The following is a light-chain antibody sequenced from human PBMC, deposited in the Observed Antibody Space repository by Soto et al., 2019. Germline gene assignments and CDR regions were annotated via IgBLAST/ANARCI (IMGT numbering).Light chain of an antibody. Sequence: DIQMTQSPSSLSASVGDRVTITCQASQDIKNYLNWYQQKPGKAPNLLINDASNLESGVPSRFSGSGSGTDFTFTISSLQPDDIATYYCQQYDNLPYTFGQGTKLQIK. V-gene: IGKV1-33*01. CDR1: QDIKNY. CDR3: QQYDNLPYT. CDR2: DAS. J-gene: IGKJ2*01.